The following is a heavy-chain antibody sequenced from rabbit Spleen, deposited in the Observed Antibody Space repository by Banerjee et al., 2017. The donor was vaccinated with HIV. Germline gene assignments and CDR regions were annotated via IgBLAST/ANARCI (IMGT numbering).Heavy chain of an antibody. D-gene: IGHD1-1*01. CDR1: GFSFSSGYD. CDR3: TRDDGSGHYIDGYFTL. V-gene: IGHV1S45*01. CDR2: IYTGNGKN. J-gene: IGHJ4*01. Sequence: QEQLVESGGGLVKPGASLTLICTASGFSFSSGYDMPWVRQAPGKGLEWIGFIYTGNGKNYYASWAKGRFTISKTSSTTVTLQVTSLTAADTATYFCTRDDGSGHYIDGYFTLWGPGTLVTVS.